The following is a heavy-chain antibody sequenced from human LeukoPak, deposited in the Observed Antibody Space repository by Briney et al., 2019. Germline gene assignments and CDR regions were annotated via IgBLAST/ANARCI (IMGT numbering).Heavy chain of an antibody. CDR2: IYYTGPT. CDR1: GVSISTSRYY. Sequence: PSETLSLTCTVSGVSISTSRYYWGWIRQPPGKGLEWIGNIYYTGPTYYNASLESRVTISLDTSKNQFSLKLRPVTAADTAVYYCARDGMGLRLGELSLSYWGQGTLVTVSS. CDR3: ARDGMGLRLGELSLSY. J-gene: IGHJ4*02. V-gene: IGHV4-39*07. D-gene: IGHD3-16*02.